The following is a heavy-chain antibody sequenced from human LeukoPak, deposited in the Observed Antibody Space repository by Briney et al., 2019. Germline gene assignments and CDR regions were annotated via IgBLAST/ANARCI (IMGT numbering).Heavy chain of an antibody. V-gene: IGHV3-23*01. D-gene: IGHD3-3*01. J-gene: IGHJ1*01. CDR1: GFTFSSYA. CDR2: ISGSGGST. CDR3: AKDLAFWSGYYIRYFQH. Sequence: AGGSLRLSCAASGFTFSSYAMSWVRQAPGKGLEWVSAISGSGGSTYYADSVKGRFAISRDNSKNTQYLQMNSLRAEDTAVYYCAKDLAFWSGYYIRYFQHWGQGTLVTVSS.